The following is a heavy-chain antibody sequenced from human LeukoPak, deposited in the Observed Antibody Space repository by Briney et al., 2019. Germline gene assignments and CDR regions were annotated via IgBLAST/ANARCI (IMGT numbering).Heavy chain of an antibody. CDR2: ISSSSSTI. CDR3: ARDLLAVTRYYYYGMDV. Sequence: GRSLRLSCAASGFTFSSYGMHWVRQAPGKGLEWVSYISSSSSTIYYADSVKGRFTISRDNAKNSLYLQMNSLRDEDTAVYYCARDLLAVTRYYYYGMDVWGQGTTVTVSS. J-gene: IGHJ6*02. CDR1: GFTFSSYG. D-gene: IGHD1-14*01. V-gene: IGHV3-48*02.